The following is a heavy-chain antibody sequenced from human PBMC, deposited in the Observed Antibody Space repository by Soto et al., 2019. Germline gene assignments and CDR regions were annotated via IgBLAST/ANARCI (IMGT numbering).Heavy chain of an antibody. Sequence: LSLTCTVSGGSIRSSSYDWGWILQPPGKGLEWIGSIYYSGSTYYNPSLKSRVTISVDTSKNQFSLKLSSVTAADTAVYYCARQGGSNDPGDYWGQGTLVTVSS. V-gene: IGHV4-39*01. CDR2: IYYSGST. CDR1: GGSIRSSSYD. D-gene: IGHD2-8*01. J-gene: IGHJ4*02. CDR3: ARQGGSNDPGDY.